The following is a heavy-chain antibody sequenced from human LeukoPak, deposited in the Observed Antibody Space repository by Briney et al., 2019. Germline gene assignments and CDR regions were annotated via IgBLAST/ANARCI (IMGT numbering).Heavy chain of an antibody. J-gene: IGHJ2*01. CDR3: ARVRKYSGYYSWYSDL. Sequence: GGSLRLSCAASGFTFSSYDMHWVRQATGKGLEWVSAIGTAGDTYYPGSVKGRFTISRENAKNSLYLQMNSLRAGDTAVYYCARVRKYSGYYSWYSDLWGRGTLVTVSS. CDR1: GFTFSSYD. V-gene: IGHV3-13*01. D-gene: IGHD5-12*01. CDR2: IGTAGDT.